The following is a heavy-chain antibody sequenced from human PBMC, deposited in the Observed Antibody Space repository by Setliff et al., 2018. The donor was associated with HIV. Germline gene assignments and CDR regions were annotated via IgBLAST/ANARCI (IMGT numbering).Heavy chain of an antibody. Sequence: GGSLRLSCTASGFIFSSYWMSWVRQAPGKGLEWVANIKQGGSEKYYVDSVKGRFTMSRDNAKNSLFLQMHSLRAGDTAVYYCARVADGCNSYFDYWGQGTVVTVSS. CDR2: IKQGGSEK. CDR1: GFIFSSYW. CDR3: ARVADGCNSYFDY. V-gene: IGHV3-7*01. J-gene: IGHJ4*02. D-gene: IGHD2-2*03.